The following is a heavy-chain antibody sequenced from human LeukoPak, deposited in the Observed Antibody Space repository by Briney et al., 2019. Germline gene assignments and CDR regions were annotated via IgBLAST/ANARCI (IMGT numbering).Heavy chain of an antibody. CDR3: ARDLSMSVRLLGGY. V-gene: IGHV1-18*01. CDR2: ISAYNGNT. CDR1: GYTFTSYG. Sequence: ASVKVSCKASGYTFTSYGISWVRQAPGQGLEWMGWISAYNGNTNYAQKLQGRVTMTTDTSTSTAYMELSRLRSDDTAVYYCARDLSMSVRLLGGYWGQGTLVTVSS. D-gene: IGHD3-3*02. J-gene: IGHJ4*02.